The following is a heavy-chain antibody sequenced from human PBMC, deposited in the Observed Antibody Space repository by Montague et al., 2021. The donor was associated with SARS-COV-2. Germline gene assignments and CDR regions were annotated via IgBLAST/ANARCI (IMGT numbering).Heavy chain of an antibody. J-gene: IGHJ6*02. CDR3: ARETRVAVANIICYYYGMDV. D-gene: IGHD6-19*01. CDR1: GGSVSSGYYY. V-gene: IGHV4-61*02. CDR2: IGTSGST. Sequence: TLSLTCTVSGGSVSSGYYYWDWIRQPAGKGLEWIGRIGTSGSTDYNPSLKSRVTMSLDTSKTQFSLKMNSVTAADTAVYYCARETRVAVANIICYYYGMDVWGQGTTVTVSS.